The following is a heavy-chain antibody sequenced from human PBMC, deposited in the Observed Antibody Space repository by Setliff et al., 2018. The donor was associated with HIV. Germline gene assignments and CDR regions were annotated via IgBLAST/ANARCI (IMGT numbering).Heavy chain of an antibody. CDR2: VHSNGFK. CDR1: GVSINSGDYS. CDR3: ARGVVGSYYDYVNIYYHDYIDL. V-gene: IGHV4-61*09. J-gene: IGHJ6*03. D-gene: IGHD2-15*01. Sequence: PSEILSLTCDVSGVSINSGDYSWNWIRQPAGKRLEWIGHVHSNGFKNYNSSLESRVDISVDTSKNQISLKVDSVTAADTAMYFCARGVVGSYYDYVNIYYHDYIDLWGKGTTVTVS.